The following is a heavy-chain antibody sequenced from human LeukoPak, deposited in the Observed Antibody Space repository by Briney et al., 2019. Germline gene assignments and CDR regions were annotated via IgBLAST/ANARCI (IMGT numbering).Heavy chain of an antibody. CDR3: AREGSADSSGYYLGY. CDR1: GGSISNYY. V-gene: IGHV4-59*01. D-gene: IGHD3-22*01. J-gene: IGHJ4*02. CDR2: IYYSGST. Sequence: SETLSLTCTVSGGSISNYYWSWLRQPPGKGLEWIGYIYYSGSTNYNPSLKSRVTISVDTSMNQFSLKLNSVTAADTAVYYCAREGSADSSGYYLGYWGQGTLVTVSS.